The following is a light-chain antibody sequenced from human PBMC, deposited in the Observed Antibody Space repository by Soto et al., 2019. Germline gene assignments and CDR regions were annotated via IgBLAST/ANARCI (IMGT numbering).Light chain of an antibody. V-gene: IGLV2-14*01. J-gene: IGLJ3*02. CDR3: SSYTTTSTLL. CDR1: NRDIGAYNL. CDR2: EVR. Sequence: QSALTQPASVSGSLGQSITISCTGSNRDIGAYNLVSWYQQYPDTAPKLIIYEVRNRPSGVSHRFTGSRSGNTASLTISALQADDESTFYCSSYTTTSTLLFGGGTKVTVL.